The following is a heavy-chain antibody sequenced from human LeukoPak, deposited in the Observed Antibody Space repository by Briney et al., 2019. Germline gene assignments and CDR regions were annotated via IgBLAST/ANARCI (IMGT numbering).Heavy chain of an antibody. J-gene: IGHJ5*02. CDR1: GYTFTCYY. V-gene: IGHV1-46*01. CDR2: INPSGGST. CDR3: ARDRNYYDFWSGYYNGLRGDWFDP. D-gene: IGHD3-3*01. Sequence: ASVKVSCKASGYTFTCYYMHWVRQAPGQGLEWMGIINPSGGSTSYAQKFQGRVTMTRDTSTSTVYMELSSLRSEDTAVYYCARDRNYYDFWSGYYNGLRGDWFDPWGQGTLVTVSS.